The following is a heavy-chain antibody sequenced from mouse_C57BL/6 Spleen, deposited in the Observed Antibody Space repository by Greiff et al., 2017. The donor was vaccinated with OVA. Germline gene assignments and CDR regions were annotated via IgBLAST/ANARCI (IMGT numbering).Heavy chain of an antibody. CDR1: GYTFTSYW. CDR3: LYYDYDGGNYIDY. D-gene: IGHD2-4*01. CDR2: IYPGNSDT. V-gene: IGHV1-5*01. J-gene: IGHJ2*01. Sequence: VQLQQSGTVLARPGASVKMSCKTSGYTFTSYWMHWVKQRPGQGLEWIGAIYPGNSDTSYNQKFKGKAKLTAVTSASTAYMELSSLTNEDSAVYYCLYYDYDGGNYIDYWGQGATHTVSS.